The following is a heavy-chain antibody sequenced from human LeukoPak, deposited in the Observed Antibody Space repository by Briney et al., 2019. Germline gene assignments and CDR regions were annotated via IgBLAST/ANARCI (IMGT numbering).Heavy chain of an antibody. CDR2: INPSSGST. Sequence: ASVKVSCKASGYTFTNYYMYWVRQGHGQGLEWMAIINPSSGSTTYARTFQGRVTLTRDASTSTVYMELSSLRSEDTAVYYCARGYDDTSGYSLDYWGQGILVTVSS. CDR1: GYTFTNYY. V-gene: IGHV1-46*01. J-gene: IGHJ4*02. D-gene: IGHD3-22*01. CDR3: ARGYDDTSGYSLDY.